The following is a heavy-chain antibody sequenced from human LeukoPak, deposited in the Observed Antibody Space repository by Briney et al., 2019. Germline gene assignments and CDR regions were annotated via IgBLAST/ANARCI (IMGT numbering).Heavy chain of an antibody. CDR1: GFTFSSYW. Sequence: PGGSLRLSCAASGFTFSSYWMHWVRQAPGKGLVWVSRINSDGSSTSYADSVKGRFTISRDNAKNTLYLQMNSLRAEDTAVYYCARGGAPGYYDSSGYHDYWGQGTLVTVSS. J-gene: IGHJ4*02. V-gene: IGHV3-74*01. CDR2: INSDGSST. CDR3: ARGGAPGYYDSSGYHDY. D-gene: IGHD3-22*01.